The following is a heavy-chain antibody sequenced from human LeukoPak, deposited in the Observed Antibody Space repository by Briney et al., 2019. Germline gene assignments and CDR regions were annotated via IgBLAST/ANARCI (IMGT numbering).Heavy chain of an antibody. CDR1: GFTFSSYA. D-gene: IGHD3-10*01. CDR3: ARVGFGEFHSDY. Sequence: PGGSLRLSCAASGFTFSSYAMSWVRQAPGKGLEWVSAISSSGSTIYYADSVKGRFTISRDNAKNSLYLQMNSLRAEDTAVYYCARVGFGEFHSDYWGQGTLVTVSS. V-gene: IGHV3-48*04. CDR2: ISSSGSTI. J-gene: IGHJ4*02.